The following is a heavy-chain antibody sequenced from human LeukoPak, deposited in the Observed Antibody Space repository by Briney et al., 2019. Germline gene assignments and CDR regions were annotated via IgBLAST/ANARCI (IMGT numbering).Heavy chain of an antibody. Sequence: PGGSLRLSCVASGFTFRSYPMTWVRQVPGKGLEWVSGISGSGDNTYYADSVKGRFTISRDNSKNTLYVQVNSLGTEDTAAYYCAKGSYYDSSGSFYFDYWGQGTLVTVSS. J-gene: IGHJ4*02. CDR2: ISGSGDNT. CDR1: GFTFRSYP. V-gene: IGHV3-23*01. CDR3: AKGSYYDSSGSFYFDY. D-gene: IGHD3-22*01.